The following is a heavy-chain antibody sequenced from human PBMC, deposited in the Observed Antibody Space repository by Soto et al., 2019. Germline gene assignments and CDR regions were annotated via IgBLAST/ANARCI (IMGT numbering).Heavy chain of an antibody. Sequence: GGSLRLSCAASGFTFSSYAMHWVRQAPGKGLEWVALISYDGSDKDYADSVKGRFTISRDNSRNTLFLQMNSLRAEDTAVYYCARGSGPNDAFDIWGQGTMVTVSS. V-gene: IGHV3-30-3*01. CDR3: ARGSGPNDAFDI. D-gene: IGHD2-15*01. CDR2: ISYDGSDK. CDR1: GFTFSSYA. J-gene: IGHJ3*02.